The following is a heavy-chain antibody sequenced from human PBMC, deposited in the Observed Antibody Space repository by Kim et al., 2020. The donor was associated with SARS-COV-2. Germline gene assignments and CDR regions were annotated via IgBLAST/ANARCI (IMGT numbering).Heavy chain of an antibody. CDR1: GFTFSSYA. Sequence: GGSLRLSCAASGFTFSSYAMSWVRQAPGKGLEWVSAISGSGGSTYYADSVKGRFTISRDNSKNTLYLQMNSLRAEDTAVYYCAKDPGFYGSGSYLSYGMDVWGQGTTVTVSS. J-gene: IGHJ6*02. CDR3: AKDPGFYGSGSYLSYGMDV. V-gene: IGHV3-23*01. D-gene: IGHD3-10*01. CDR2: ISGSGGST.